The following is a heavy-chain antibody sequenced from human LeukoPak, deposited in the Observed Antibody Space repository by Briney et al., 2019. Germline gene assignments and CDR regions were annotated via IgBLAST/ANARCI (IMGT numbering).Heavy chain of an antibody. V-gene: IGHV1-69*04. Sequence: SVKVSCTASGGTFSSYAISWVRQAPGQGLEWMGRIIPIFGIANYAQKFQGRVTITADKSTSTAYMELSSLRSEDTAVYYCARETDLGGYDLFGYWGQGTLVTVSS. CDR3: ARETDLGGYDLFGY. CDR1: GGTFSSYA. CDR2: IIPIFGIA. J-gene: IGHJ4*02. D-gene: IGHD5-12*01.